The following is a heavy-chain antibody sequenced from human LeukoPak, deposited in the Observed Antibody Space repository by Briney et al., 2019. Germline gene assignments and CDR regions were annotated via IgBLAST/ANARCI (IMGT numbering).Heavy chain of an antibody. CDR2: FDPEDGET. CDR1: GYTLTELS. D-gene: IGHD5-18*01. J-gene: IGHJ4*02. CDR3: ATHEYLHTAMASYYFDY. Sequence: ASVKVSRKVSGYTLTELSMHWVRQAPGKGLEWMGGFDPEDGETIYAQKFQGRVTMTEDTSTDTAYMELSSLRSEDTAVYYCATHEYLHTAMASYYFDYWGQGTLVTVSS. V-gene: IGHV1-24*01.